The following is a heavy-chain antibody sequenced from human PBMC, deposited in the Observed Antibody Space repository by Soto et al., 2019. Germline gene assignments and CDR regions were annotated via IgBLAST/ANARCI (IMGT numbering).Heavy chain of an antibody. CDR3: ARREPVLFIGAFDI. CDR1: GASISTYY. V-gene: IGHV4-4*08. Sequence: ASETLSLTCSVSGASISTYYWTWIRQTPGKGLEWIGYIYLGGSINYNPSFKSRVTISVDTSKNQFSLKLSSVTAADTAVYYCARREPVLFIGAFDIWGQGTMVTVSS. J-gene: IGHJ3*02. CDR2: IYLGGSI. D-gene: IGHD2-15*01.